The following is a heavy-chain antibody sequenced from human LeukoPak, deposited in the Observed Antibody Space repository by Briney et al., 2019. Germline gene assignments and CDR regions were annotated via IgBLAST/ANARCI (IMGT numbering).Heavy chain of an antibody. CDR1: GFTFSIYA. J-gene: IGHJ5*02. CDR2: IGGSGGST. D-gene: IGHD3-10*01. CDR3: AKDGSGSYYNVDH. Sequence: PGGSLRLSCAASGFTFSIYAMSWVRQAPGKGLEWVSVIGGSGGSTDYADSVKGRFTISRDNSKNTLYLQMNSLRPEDTAVYYCAKDGSGSYYNVDHWGQGTLVTVSS. V-gene: IGHV3-23*01.